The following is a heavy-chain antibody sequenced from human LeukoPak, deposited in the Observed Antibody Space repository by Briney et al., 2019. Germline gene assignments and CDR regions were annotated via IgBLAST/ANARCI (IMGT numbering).Heavy chain of an antibody. D-gene: IGHD5-18*01. V-gene: IGHV3-23*01. CDR3: VKGSQRLHTFDI. CDR2: TSGSGVNT. Sequence: GGSLRLPCAASAFTFSNYAMSWVRQAPGKGLEWVSSTSGSGVNTYYADSVKGRFTISRDNSKNTLYLQMNSLRDEDTAVYYCVKGSQRLHTFDIWGQGTMVTVSS. J-gene: IGHJ3*02. CDR1: AFTFSNYA.